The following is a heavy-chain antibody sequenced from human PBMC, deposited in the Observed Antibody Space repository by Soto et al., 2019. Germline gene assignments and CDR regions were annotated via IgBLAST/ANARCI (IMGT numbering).Heavy chain of an antibody. CDR1: GGSISSGGYY. CDR2: IYYSGST. J-gene: IGHJ5*02. Sequence: SETLSLTCTVSGGSISSGGYYWSWIRQHPGKGLEWIGYIYYSGSTYYNPSLKSRVTISVDTSKNQFSLKLSSVTAADTAVYYCASLIVVVPAARGYGWFDPWGQGTLVTVSS. V-gene: IGHV4-31*03. D-gene: IGHD2-2*01. CDR3: ASLIVVVPAARGYGWFDP.